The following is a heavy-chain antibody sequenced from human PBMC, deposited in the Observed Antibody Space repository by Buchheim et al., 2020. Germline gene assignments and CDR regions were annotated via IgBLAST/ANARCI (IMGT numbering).Heavy chain of an antibody. D-gene: IGHD3-10*01. CDR1: GGSISSSNW. J-gene: IGHJ5*02. CDR2: IYHSGST. CDR3: ARVRTYYYGSGSYYINWFDP. V-gene: IGHV4-4*02. Sequence: QVQLQELGPGLVKPSGTLSLTCAVSGGSISSSNWWSWVRQPPGKGLEWIGEIYHSGSTNYNPSLKSRVTISVDKSKKQFALKLSSVTAADTAVYYCARVRTYYYGSGSYYINWFDPWGQGTL.